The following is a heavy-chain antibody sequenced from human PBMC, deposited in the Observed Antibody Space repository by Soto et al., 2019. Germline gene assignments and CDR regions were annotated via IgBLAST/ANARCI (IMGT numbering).Heavy chain of an antibody. CDR3: ARTKTTIFGVVIPWAPVGSTGEYYFDY. Sequence: SETLSLTCAVSGGSISSSNWWSWVRQPPGKGLEWIGEIYHSGSTNYNPSLKSRVTISVDKSRNQFSLKLSSVTAADTAVYYCARTKTTIFGVVIPWAPVGSTGEYYFDYWGQGTLVTVSS. D-gene: IGHD3-3*01. V-gene: IGHV4-4*02. J-gene: IGHJ4*02. CDR1: GGSISSSNW. CDR2: IYHSGST.